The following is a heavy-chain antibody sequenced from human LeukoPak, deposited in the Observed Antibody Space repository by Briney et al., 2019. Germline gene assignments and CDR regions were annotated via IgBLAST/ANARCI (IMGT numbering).Heavy chain of an antibody. V-gene: IGHV4-34*01. CDR1: GGSFSGYY. D-gene: IGHD3-10*01. Sequence: PSETLSLTCAVYGGSFSGYYWNWIRQPPGKGLEWLGEVNHSGSTYYNPSLKSRVTISVDTSKNQFSLKLSSVTAADTAVYYCARELLWFGESQTPFDYWGQGTLVTVSS. CDR2: VNHSGST. J-gene: IGHJ4*02. CDR3: ARELLWFGESQTPFDY.